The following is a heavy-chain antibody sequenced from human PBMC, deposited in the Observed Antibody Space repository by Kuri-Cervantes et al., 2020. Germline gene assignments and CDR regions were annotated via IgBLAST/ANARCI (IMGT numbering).Heavy chain of an antibody. J-gene: IGHJ5*02. V-gene: IGHV1-8*02. CDR2: MKPNSGNT. CDR3: ARGGWFGELWFDP. Sequence: ASVKVSCKASGYTFTGYYMHWLRQATGQGLEWMGWMKPNSGNTGYAQKYQGSVTMTRNTSISTAYMELSSLRCEDTAVYYCARGGWFGELWFDPWGQGTLVTVSS. D-gene: IGHD3-10*01. CDR1: GYTFTGYY.